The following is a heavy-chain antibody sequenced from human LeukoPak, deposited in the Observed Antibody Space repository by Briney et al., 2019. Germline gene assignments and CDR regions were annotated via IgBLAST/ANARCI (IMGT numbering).Heavy chain of an antibody. J-gene: IGHJ4*02. D-gene: IGHD3-10*01. CDR1: GFTFSSYG. V-gene: IGHV3-33*01. CDR3: ASSPLWFGEQYFDY. CDR2: IWYDGSNK. Sequence: PGRSLRLSCAASGFTFSSYGMHRVRQAPGKGLEWVAVIWYDGSNKYYADSVKGRFTISRDNSKNTLYLQMNSLRAEDTAVYYCASSPLWFGEQYFDYRGQGTLVTVSS.